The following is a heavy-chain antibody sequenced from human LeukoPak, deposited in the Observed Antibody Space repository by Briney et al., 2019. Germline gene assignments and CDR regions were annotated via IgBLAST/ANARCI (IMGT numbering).Heavy chain of an antibody. CDR3: ARYLDLNHCGVAV. CDR2: INWNGGST. CDR1: GFRFHDYG. J-gene: IGHJ6*02. V-gene: IGHV3-20*04. D-gene: IGHD1-1*01. Sequence: SGGSLRLSCAASGFRFHDYGMSWVRHTPGKGLEWVSAINWNGGSTDYADSVKGRFTISRDNAKNSLHLQMNSLRAEDTALYYCARYLDLNHCGVAVWGQATTVTVSS.